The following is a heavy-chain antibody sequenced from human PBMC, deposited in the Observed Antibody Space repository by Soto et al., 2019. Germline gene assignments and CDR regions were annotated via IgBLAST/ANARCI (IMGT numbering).Heavy chain of an antibody. CDR2: IYYSGST. CDR3: ARDSRFSSGWYPGYNWFDP. J-gene: IGHJ5*02. Sequence: KPSETLSLTCTVSGGSISSGDYYWSWIRQPPGKGLEWIGYIYYSGSTYYNPSLKSRVTISLDTSKNQFSLKLRSVTAADTAMYYCARDSRFSSGWYPGYNWFDPWGRGTLVTVSS. CDR1: GGSISSGDYY. V-gene: IGHV4-30-4*02. D-gene: IGHD6-19*01.